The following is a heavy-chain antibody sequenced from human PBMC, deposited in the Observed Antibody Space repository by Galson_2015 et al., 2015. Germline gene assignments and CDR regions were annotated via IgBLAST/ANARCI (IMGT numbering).Heavy chain of an antibody. V-gene: IGHV1-69*13. J-gene: IGHJ4*02. D-gene: IGHD6-13*01. CDR2: IIPIFGTA. CDR1: GYTFSSYA. CDR3: ARGPTAGSSWYPGY. Sequence: SVKVSCKASGYTFSSYAISWVRQAPGQGLEWMGGIIPIFGTANYAQKFQGRVTITADESTSTVYMELSSLRSEDTAVYYCARGPTAGSSWYPGYWGQGTLVTVSS.